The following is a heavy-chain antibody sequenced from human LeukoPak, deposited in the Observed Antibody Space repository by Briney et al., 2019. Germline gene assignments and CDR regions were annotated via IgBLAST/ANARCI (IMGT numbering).Heavy chain of an antibody. CDR1: GYTFTNLD. J-gene: IGHJ4*02. Sequence: ASVRVSCKTSGYTFTNLDINWLRQAPGQGLEWMGWMSPNSGDTGYAQKFQGRVSMTRDISKSTAYMELSSLRSEDTAIYYCASNPPNTGDFYYWGLGTLVTVSS. D-gene: IGHD1-1*01. CDR2: MSPNSGDT. V-gene: IGHV1-8*01. CDR3: ASNPPNTGDFYY.